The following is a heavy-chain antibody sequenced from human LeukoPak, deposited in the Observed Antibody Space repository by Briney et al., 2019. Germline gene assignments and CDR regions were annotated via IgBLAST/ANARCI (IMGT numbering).Heavy chain of an antibody. CDR1: GYTFTSYD. J-gene: IGHJ5*02. V-gene: IGHV1-8*03. Sequence: ASVKVSCKASGYTFTSYDINWVRQATGQGLEWMGWMNPNSGNTGYAQKFQGRVTITRNTSISIAYMELSSLRSEDTAVYYCARGPYSSSSVTMVRGGRFDPWGQGTLVTVSS. CDR2: MNPNSGNT. D-gene: IGHD3-10*01. CDR3: ARGPYSSSSVTMVRGGRFDP.